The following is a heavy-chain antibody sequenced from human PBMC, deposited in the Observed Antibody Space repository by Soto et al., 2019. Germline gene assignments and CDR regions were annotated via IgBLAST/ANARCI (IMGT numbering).Heavy chain of an antibody. CDR3: ARDTMIVVVTNYYGMDV. CDR1: GYTFTSYY. J-gene: IGHJ6*02. V-gene: IGHV1-46*01. Sequence: QVQLVQSGAEVKKPGASVKVSCKASGYTFTSYYIHWVRQAPGQGLEWMGIINPSGGSTSYAQKFQGRVTMTRDTSTSTVYMELSSLRSEDTAVYYCARDTMIVVVTNYYGMDVWGQGTTVTVSS. CDR2: INPSGGST. D-gene: IGHD3-22*01.